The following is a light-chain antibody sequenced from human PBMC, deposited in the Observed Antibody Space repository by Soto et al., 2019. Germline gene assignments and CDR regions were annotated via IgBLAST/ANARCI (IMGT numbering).Light chain of an antibody. Sequence: EIVMTQSPATLSGSPGERATLSCRARQSVSRNLAWYQQKPGQAPRLLIYGASTRATGIPARFSGSGSGTEFTLTISSLQSEDFAVYYCQQYNNWPDTFGQGTKLEIK. CDR1: QSVSRN. J-gene: IGKJ2*01. CDR3: QQYNNWPDT. CDR2: GAS. V-gene: IGKV3-15*01.